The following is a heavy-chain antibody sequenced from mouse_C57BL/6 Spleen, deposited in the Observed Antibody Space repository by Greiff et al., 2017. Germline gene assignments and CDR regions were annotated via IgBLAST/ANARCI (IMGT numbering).Heavy chain of an antibody. D-gene: IGHD1-1*01. Sequence: VQLQESGPELVKPGASVKISCKASGYSFTDYYMNWVKQSNGQSLEWIGVINPNYGTTSYNQKFKGKATLTVDPSSSTAYMQLNSLTSEDSAVYYCARGDSHYGAMEYWGQGTSVTVSS. CDR1: GYSFTDYY. CDR3: ARGDSHYGAMEY. J-gene: IGHJ4*01. CDR2: INPNYGTT. V-gene: IGHV1-39*01.